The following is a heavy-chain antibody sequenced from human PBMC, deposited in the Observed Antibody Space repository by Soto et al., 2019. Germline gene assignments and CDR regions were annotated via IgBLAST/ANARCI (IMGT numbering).Heavy chain of an antibody. V-gene: IGHV1-18*01. D-gene: IGHD3-22*01. Sequence: QVQLVQSGAEVKKPGASVKVSCKASGYTFTSYGISWVRQAPGQGLEWMGWISAYNGNTNYAQKLQGRVTMTTDTSTSTAYMELRSLRSDDTAVYYCASDWVYYYDSSENWFDPWGQGTLVTVSS. J-gene: IGHJ5*02. CDR1: GYTFTSYG. CDR2: ISAYNGNT. CDR3: ASDWVYYYDSSENWFDP.